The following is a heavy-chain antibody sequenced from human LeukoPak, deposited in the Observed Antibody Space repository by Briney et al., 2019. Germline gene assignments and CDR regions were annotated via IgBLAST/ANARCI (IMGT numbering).Heavy chain of an antibody. Sequence: PGGSLRLSCAASGFTFSGSAMHWVRQASGKGLEWVGRIRSKANSYATAYAASVKGRFTISRDDSKNTAYLQMNSLKTEDTAVYYCARTMYYDFLTGYYNYWFDPWGQGTLVTVSS. CDR1: GFTFSGSA. V-gene: IGHV3-73*01. J-gene: IGHJ5*02. D-gene: IGHD3-9*01. CDR3: ARTMYYDFLTGYYNYWFDP. CDR2: IRSKANSYAT.